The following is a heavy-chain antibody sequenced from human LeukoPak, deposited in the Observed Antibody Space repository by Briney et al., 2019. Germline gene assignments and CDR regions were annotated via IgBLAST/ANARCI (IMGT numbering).Heavy chain of an antibody. Sequence: GGSLRLSCAASGFIFSSYAMSWVRQAPGKGLEWISDISGSGTNTYYADSVKGRFTISRDYSSNTLYLQMNSLRAEDTALYYCAGHSEMDVWGQGITVTVSS. D-gene: IGHD6-13*01. V-gene: IGHV3-23*01. J-gene: IGHJ6*02. CDR2: ISGSGTNT. CDR3: AGHSEMDV. CDR1: GFIFSSYA.